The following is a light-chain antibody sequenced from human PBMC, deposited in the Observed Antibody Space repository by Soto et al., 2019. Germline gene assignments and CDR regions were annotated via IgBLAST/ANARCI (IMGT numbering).Light chain of an antibody. CDR1: QGISSY. CDR3: QQYYSYPPV. J-gene: IGKJ3*01. Sequence: AIRMTQSQSSFSASTGDRVTITCRASQGISSYLAWYQQKPGKAPKLLIYAASTLQSGVPSRFSGSGSGTDFTLTISCLQSEDFATYYCQQYYSYPPVFGPGTKVDIK. V-gene: IGKV1-8*01. CDR2: AAS.